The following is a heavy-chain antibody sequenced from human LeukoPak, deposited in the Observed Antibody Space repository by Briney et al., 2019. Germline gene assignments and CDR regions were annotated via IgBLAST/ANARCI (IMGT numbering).Heavy chain of an antibody. CDR3: VRARKLTY. CDR2: IYNSGSST. V-gene: IGHV4-59*01. Sequence: PSETLSLTCTVSVVSISIYYWNWIRKPPGKGLEWIGYIYNSGSSTIYNPSLKSRVTISVDTSKNQFSLRLSSVTAADTAVYFCVRARKLTYWGQGTLVTVSS. D-gene: IGHD3-9*01. CDR1: VVSISIYY. J-gene: IGHJ4*02.